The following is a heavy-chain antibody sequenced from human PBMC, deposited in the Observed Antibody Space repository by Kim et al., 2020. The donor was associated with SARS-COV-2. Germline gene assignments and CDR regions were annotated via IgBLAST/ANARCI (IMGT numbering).Heavy chain of an antibody. J-gene: IGHJ6*02. CDR1: GYTFTSYG. V-gene: IGHV1-18*01. Sequence: ASVKVSCKASGYTFTSYGISWVRQAPGQGLEWMGWISAYNGNTNYAQKLQGRVTMTTDTSTSTAYMELRSLRSDDTAVYYCARNRDYMVRGVIITPGGMDVWGQGTTVTVSS. D-gene: IGHD3-10*01. CDR3: ARNRDYMVRGVIITPGGMDV. CDR2: ISAYNGNT.